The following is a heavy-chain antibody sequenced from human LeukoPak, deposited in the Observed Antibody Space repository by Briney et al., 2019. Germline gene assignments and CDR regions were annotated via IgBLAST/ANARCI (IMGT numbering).Heavy chain of an antibody. CDR2: IWYDGSNK. CDR3: AKDIRGYSYGPFDY. V-gene: IGHV3-33*06. Sequence: GGSLRLSCAASGFTFSSYGMHWVRHAPGKGLEWVAVIWYDGSNKYYADSVKGRFTISRDNSKNTLYLQMNSLRAEDTAVYYCAKDIRGYSYGPFDYWGQGTLVTVSS. J-gene: IGHJ4*02. CDR1: GFTFSSYG. D-gene: IGHD5-18*01.